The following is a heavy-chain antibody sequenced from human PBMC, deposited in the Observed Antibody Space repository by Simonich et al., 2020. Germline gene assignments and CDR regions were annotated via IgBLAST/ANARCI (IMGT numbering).Heavy chain of an antibody. CDR1: GGSISSSSYY. V-gene: IGHV4-39*01. D-gene: IGHD6-13*01. J-gene: IGHJ3*02. CDR3: ARHAGFAFDI. Sequence: QLQLQESGPGLVKPSETLSLTCTVSGGSISSSSYYWGWIRQPPGKGLEWIGSIYDSGSTYYNPSLKSRVTISVDTSKSQFSLKLSSVTAADTAVYYCARHAGFAFDIWGQGTMVTVSS. CDR2: IYDSGST.